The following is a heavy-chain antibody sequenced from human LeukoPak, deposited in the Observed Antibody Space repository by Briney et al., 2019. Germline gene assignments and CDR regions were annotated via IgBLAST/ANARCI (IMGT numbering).Heavy chain of an antibody. J-gene: IGHJ4*02. CDR1: GFNFFTYG. CDR3: ARDLAAAASD. CDR2: IWYDGSNK. D-gene: IGHD2-2*01. Sequence: GGSLRLSRAASGFNFFTYGMHWVRQAPGKGLEWVAVIWYDGSNKYYADSVKGRFTISRDNSKSTLSLQMNSLRAEDTAVYYCARDLAAAASDWGQGTLVTVSS. V-gene: IGHV3-33*01.